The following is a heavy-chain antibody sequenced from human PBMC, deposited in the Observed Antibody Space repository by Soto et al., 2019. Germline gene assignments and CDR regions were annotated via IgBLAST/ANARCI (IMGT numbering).Heavy chain of an antibody. Sequence: EVQLLESGGGLVQPGGSLRLSCAASGFTFSRYAMSWVRQAPGKGLEWVSSISASGIDTYYADSVKGRFTISRNKSKNTLYLQMNSLRAEDTAVYYCANAHAIYYYYGMDVWGQGTTVTVSS. CDR2: ISASGIDT. D-gene: IGHD2-2*01. CDR3: ANAHAIYYYYGMDV. V-gene: IGHV3-23*01. CDR1: GFTFSRYA. J-gene: IGHJ6*02.